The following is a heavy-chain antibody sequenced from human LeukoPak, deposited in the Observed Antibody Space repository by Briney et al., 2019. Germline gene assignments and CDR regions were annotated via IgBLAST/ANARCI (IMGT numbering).Heavy chain of an antibody. J-gene: IGHJ4*02. Sequence: PSGTLSLTCTVSGGSVSTHDWWTWVRQPPGKGLEWIGEIYHTGSSNYNPSLKSRVTFSLDKSKNLLSLKLNSVTAADTAVYYCARISDSSGYYRYFDYWGQGTLVTVSS. CDR3: ARISDSSGYYRYFDY. D-gene: IGHD3-22*01. CDR2: IYHTGSS. V-gene: IGHV4-4*02. CDR1: GGSVSTHDW.